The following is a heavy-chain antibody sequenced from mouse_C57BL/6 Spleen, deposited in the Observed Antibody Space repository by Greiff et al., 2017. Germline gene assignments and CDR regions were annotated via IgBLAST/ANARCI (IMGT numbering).Heavy chain of an antibody. CDR2: IRYDGSN. D-gene: IGHD1-1*01. J-gene: IGHJ4*01. V-gene: IGHV3-6*01. CDR3: ARGGSSYYYAMDY. CDR1: GYSITSGYY. Sequence: EVQLVESGPGLVKPSQSLSLTCSVTGYSITSGYYWNWIRQFPGNNLVWMGYIRYDGSNNYNPSLKNRISITRDTSKNQFVLKLNSVTTEDTATDYCARGGSSYYYAMDYWGQGTSVTVSA.